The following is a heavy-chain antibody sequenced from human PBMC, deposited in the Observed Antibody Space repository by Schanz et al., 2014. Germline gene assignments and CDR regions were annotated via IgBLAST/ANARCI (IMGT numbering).Heavy chain of an antibody. CDR2: ISYHGSER. J-gene: IGHJ3*02. D-gene: IGHD6-19*01. CDR3: AKCIGWYGRCAFDI. V-gene: IGHV3-30*03. Sequence: QVQLVESGGGVVQPGRSLRLSCAGSGFSFSDYGMHWVRQAPGMGLEWVAVISYHGSERYYADSVKGRFTISRDNSNNTVSLLFLLFCLSFLAFSYCAKCIGWYGRCAFDIWGQGTMVTVSS. CDR1: GFSFSDYG.